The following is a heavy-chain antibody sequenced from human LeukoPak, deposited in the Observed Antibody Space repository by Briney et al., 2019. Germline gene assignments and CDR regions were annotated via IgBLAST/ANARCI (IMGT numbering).Heavy chain of an antibody. J-gene: IGHJ4*02. D-gene: IGHD3-10*01. CDR3: ASISTRITMVRGVPL. CDR2: ISSSSSYI. Sequence: PGGSLRLSCAASGFTFSSYSMNWVRQAPGKGLEWVSSISSSSSYIYYADSVKGRFTISRDNAKNSLYLQMNSLRAEDTAVYYCASISTRITMVRGVPLWGQGTLVTVSS. V-gene: IGHV3-21*01. CDR1: GFTFSSYS.